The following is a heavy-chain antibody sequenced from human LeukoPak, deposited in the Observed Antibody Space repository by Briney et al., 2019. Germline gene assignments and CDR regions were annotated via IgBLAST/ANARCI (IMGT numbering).Heavy chain of an antibody. CDR1: GFTVSSNY. CDR2: IYSGGST. V-gene: IGHV3-53*01. J-gene: IGHJ2*01. Sequence: GGSLRLSCAASGFTVSSNYMSWVRQAPGKGLEWVSVIYSGGSTYYADSVNGRFTISRDNSKNTLYLQMNNLRAEDTAVYYCARDGGYGSYVSPSNWYFDLWGRGTLVTVSS. CDR3: ARDGGYGSYVSPSNWYFDL. D-gene: IGHD1-26*01.